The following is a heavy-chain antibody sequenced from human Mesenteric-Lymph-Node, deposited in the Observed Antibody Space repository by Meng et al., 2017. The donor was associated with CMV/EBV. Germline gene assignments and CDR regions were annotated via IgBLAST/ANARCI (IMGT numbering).Heavy chain of an antibody. V-gene: IGHV3-23*01. CDR2: ISGSGSGDST. Sequence: GESLKISCAASGFTFSSYAMNWVRQAPGKGLEWVSVISGSGSGDSTFYADSVKGRFTISRDNSKNTLYLQMNSLRAEDTAVYYCVRDFWSGYSDHTGFDYWGQGTLVTVSS. D-gene: IGHD3-3*01. J-gene: IGHJ4*02. CDR1: GFTFSSYA. CDR3: VRDFWSGYSDHTGFDY.